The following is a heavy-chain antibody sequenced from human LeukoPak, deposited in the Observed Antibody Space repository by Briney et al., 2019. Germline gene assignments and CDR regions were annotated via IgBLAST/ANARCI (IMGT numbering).Heavy chain of an antibody. CDR1: GYTFTSYY. V-gene: IGHV1-46*01. Sequence: ASVKVSCKASGYTFTSYYMHWVRQAPGQGLEWMGIINPSGGSTSYAQKFQGRVTMTRDTSTSTVYMELSSLRSEDTAVYYCARERFTGSSWQLYYFDSWDQGTLVTVSS. D-gene: IGHD6-13*01. J-gene: IGHJ4*02. CDR3: ARERFTGSSWQLYYFDS. CDR2: INPSGGST.